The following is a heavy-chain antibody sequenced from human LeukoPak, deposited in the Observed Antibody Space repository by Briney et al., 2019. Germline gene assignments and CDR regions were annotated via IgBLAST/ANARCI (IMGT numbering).Heavy chain of an antibody. CDR2: IYYSGST. D-gene: IGHD6-19*01. CDR1: GGSISSYY. J-gene: IGHJ4*02. Sequence: PSETLSLTCTVSGGSISSYYWSWIRQPPGKGLEWIGYIYYSGSTNYNPSLKSRVTISVDTSKNQFSLKLSSVTAADTAVYYCARFAPGQWLVDYWGKGTLVTVSS. CDR3: ARFAPGQWLVDY. V-gene: IGHV4-59*01.